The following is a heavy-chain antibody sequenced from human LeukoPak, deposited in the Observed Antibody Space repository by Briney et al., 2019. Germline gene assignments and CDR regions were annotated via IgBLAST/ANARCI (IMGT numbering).Heavy chain of an antibody. CDR2: ISFDGRIG. Sequence: GGSLRLSCAVTGFTFTGFTFSTYAMHWVRQAPGKGLEWLAVISFDGRIGYYADSVKGRFTISRDNPNNTVFLQMNSLRAEDTAVYYCARDRPRSDSSGLYAEYFQHWGQGTLVTVSS. CDR1: GFTFSTYA. D-gene: IGHD3-22*01. V-gene: IGHV3-30*04. CDR3: ARDRPRSDSSGLYAEYFQH. J-gene: IGHJ1*01.